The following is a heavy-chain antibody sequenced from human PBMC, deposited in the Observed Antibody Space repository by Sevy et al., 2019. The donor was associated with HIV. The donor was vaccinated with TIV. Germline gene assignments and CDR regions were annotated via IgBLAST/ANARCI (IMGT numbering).Heavy chain of an antibody. Sequence: GGSLRLSCTASGFAFSTYGMHWVRQAPGKGLEWVSSISSSSSYIYYADSVKGRFTISRDNAKNSLYLQMNSLRAEDTAVYYCARGPKGHPFDYWGQGTLVTVSS. CDR3: ARGPKGHPFDY. CDR1: GFAFSTYG. CDR2: ISSSSSYI. V-gene: IGHV3-21*01. J-gene: IGHJ4*02.